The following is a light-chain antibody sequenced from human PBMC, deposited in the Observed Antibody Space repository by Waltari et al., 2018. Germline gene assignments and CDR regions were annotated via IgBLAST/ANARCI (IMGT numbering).Light chain of an antibody. Sequence: EIVLTQSPGTLSFSPGETAPLSCRASQSVSRALAWYQQKPGQAPRLLIYDASTRATGIPDRFSGSGSGTDFSLTISRLEPEDFAVYYCQKYVRLPATFGQGTKVEIK. CDR2: DAS. CDR1: QSVSRA. V-gene: IGKV3-20*01. J-gene: IGKJ1*01. CDR3: QKYVRLPAT.